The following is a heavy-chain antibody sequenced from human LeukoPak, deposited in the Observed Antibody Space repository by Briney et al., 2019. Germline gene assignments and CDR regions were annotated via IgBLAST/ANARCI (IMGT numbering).Heavy chain of an antibody. J-gene: IGHJ4*02. CDR1: GGSISSYY. D-gene: IGHD5/OR15-5a*01. V-gene: IGHV4-59*08. Sequence: SETLSLTCTVSGGSISSYYWSWLRQPPGKGLEWIGYIYYSGSTNYNPSLKSRVTISVDTSKNQFSLKLSSVTAADTAVYYCARLSKSKGFDYWGQGTLVTVSS. CDR3: ARLSKSKGFDY. CDR2: IYYSGST.